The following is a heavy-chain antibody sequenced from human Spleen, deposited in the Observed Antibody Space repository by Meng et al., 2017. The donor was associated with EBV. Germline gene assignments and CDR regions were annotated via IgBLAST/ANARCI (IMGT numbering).Heavy chain of an antibody. V-gene: IGHV4-61*08. Sequence: VQLQESGPGLVKPSDTLSLPCSGSDVSVTRGEYYWTWIRQSPGKGLEWIGYIHYGGASNYNPSLKSRVTISLDTSKNQFSLRVNAVTAADTAVYFCARGHSSDWDYFFDSWGLGTLVTVSS. CDR1: DVSVTRGEYY. J-gene: IGHJ4*02. CDR2: IHYGGAS. D-gene: IGHD6-19*01. CDR3: ARGHSSDWDYFFDS.